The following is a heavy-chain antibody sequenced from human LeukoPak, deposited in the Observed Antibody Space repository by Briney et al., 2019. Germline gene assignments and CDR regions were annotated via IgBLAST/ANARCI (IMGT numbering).Heavy chain of an antibody. D-gene: IGHD2-2*01. V-gene: IGHV3-23*01. CDR3: AKSGGGFCSSTSCPFDY. CDR2: ISGSGGST. Sequence: GGSLRLSCAASGVTFSSYGMSWVRHAPGKGREWGSAISGSGGSTDYADSVKGRFTISRDNSKNTLYLQMNSLRAEDTAVYYCAKSGGGFCSSTSCPFDYWGQGTLVTVSS. CDR1: GVTFSSYG. J-gene: IGHJ4*02.